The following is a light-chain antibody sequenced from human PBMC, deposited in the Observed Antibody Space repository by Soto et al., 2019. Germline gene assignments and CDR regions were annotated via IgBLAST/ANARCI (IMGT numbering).Light chain of an antibody. CDR1: QGISSY. V-gene: IGKV1-9*01. Sequence: DIQLTQSPSFLSASVGDRVTITCRASQGISSYLAWYQQKPGKAPKLLIYAASTLQSGVPSRFSGSGSGTEFTLIISSLQPEDFATYYCQQLNSYPPTFGQGTKVDIK. CDR3: QQLNSYPPT. CDR2: AAS. J-gene: IGKJ1*01.